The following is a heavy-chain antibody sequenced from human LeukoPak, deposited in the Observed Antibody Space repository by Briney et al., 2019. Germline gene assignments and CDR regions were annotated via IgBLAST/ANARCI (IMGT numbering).Heavy chain of an antibody. CDR2: IIPIFGTA. CDR3: ASTLEGGSYYVLYYFDY. V-gene: IGHV1-69*13. Sequence: SVKVSCKASGGTFSSYAISGVRQAPGQGLEWMGGIIPIFGTANYAQKFQGRVTITADESTSTAYMELSSLRSEDTAVYYCASTLEGGSYYVLYYFDYWGQGTLVTVSS. CDR1: GGTFSSYA. J-gene: IGHJ4*02. D-gene: IGHD1-26*01.